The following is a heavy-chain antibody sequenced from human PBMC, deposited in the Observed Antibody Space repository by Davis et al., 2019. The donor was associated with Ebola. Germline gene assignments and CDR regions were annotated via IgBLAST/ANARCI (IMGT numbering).Heavy chain of an antibody. CDR2: IYYSGST. CDR3: ARGYSYGPYNWFDP. V-gene: IGHV4-39*07. Sequence: MPSETLSLTCTVSGGSISSSSYYWGWIRQPPGKGLEWIGSIYYSGSTNYNPSLKSRVTISVDTSKNQFSLKLSSVTAADTAVYYCARGYSYGPYNWFDPWGQGTLVTVSS. J-gene: IGHJ5*02. D-gene: IGHD5-18*01. CDR1: GGSISSSSYY.